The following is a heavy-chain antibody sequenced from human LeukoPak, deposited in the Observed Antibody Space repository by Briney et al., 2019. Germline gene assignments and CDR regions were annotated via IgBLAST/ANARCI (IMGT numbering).Heavy chain of an antibody. CDR3: AKSALGYCSSTSCYKARSYYYYGMDV. CDR2: IYYSGST. CDR1: GGSISSGGYY. D-gene: IGHD2-2*02. V-gene: IGHV4-31*03. J-gene: IGHJ6*02. Sequence: SETLSLTCTVSGGSISSGGYYWSWIRQHPGKGLEWIGYIYYSGSTYYNPSLKSRVTISVDTSKNQFSLKLSSVTAADTAVYYCAKSALGYCSSTSCYKARSYYYYGMDVWGQGTTVTVSS.